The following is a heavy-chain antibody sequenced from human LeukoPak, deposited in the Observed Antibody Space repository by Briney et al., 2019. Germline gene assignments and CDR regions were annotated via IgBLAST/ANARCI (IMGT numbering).Heavy chain of an antibody. CDR1: GFTFSSYW. J-gene: IGHJ4*02. D-gene: IGHD6-13*01. Sequence: GGSLRLSCAASGFTFSSYWMGWVRQAPGKGLEWVANIKQDGSEKYYVDSVKGRFTISRDNAKNSLYLQMNSLRAEDTAVYYCARDNSDTGYSSSWYDDYWGQGTLVTVSS. V-gene: IGHV3-7*01. CDR3: ARDNSDTGYSSSWYDDY. CDR2: IKQDGSEK.